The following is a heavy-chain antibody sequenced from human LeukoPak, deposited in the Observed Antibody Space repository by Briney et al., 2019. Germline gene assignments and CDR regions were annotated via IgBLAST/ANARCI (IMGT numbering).Heavy chain of an antibody. D-gene: IGHD4-11*01. CDR3: AEIVATTGLVY. J-gene: IGHJ4*02. V-gene: IGHV3-23*01. CDR1: GFTFRSYA. CDR2: ISGSGGST. Sequence: GGSLRLSCAASGFTFRSYAMSWVRQAPGKGLEWVSTISGSGGSTYYADSVQGRFTISRDTSKNTLYLQMNSLRAEDTAIYFCAEIVATTGLVYWGQGTLVTVSS.